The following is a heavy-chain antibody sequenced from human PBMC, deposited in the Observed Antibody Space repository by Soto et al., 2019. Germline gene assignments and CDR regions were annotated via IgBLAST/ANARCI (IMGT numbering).Heavy chain of an antibody. CDR1: GGFSSGNY. CDR2: MYNTGST. Sequence: PSEALSLTCMVSGGFSSGNYCRWIRQPPGKGLEWIGYMYNTGSTVYNPSFKSRVTISVDTSKNQFSLKLNSVTAADTAVYYCARDLWGYCGTDCYPLDVWGQGTTVT. D-gene: IGHD2-21*02. V-gene: IGHV4-59*01. CDR3: ARDLWGYCGTDCYPLDV. J-gene: IGHJ6*02.